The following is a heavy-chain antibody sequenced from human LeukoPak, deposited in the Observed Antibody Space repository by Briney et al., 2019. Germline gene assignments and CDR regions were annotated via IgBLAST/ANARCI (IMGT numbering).Heavy chain of an antibody. CDR1: GFTFDDYA. CDR3: ARDNGWLQLLFYFDY. J-gene: IGHJ4*02. Sequence: PGGSLRLSCAASGFTFDDYAMHWVRQAPGKGLEWVSLISWDGGSTYYADSVKGRFTISRDNSKNSLYLQMNSLRAEDTALYYCARDNGWLQLLFYFDYWGQGTLVTVSS. CDR2: ISWDGGST. V-gene: IGHV3-43D*03. D-gene: IGHD5-24*01.